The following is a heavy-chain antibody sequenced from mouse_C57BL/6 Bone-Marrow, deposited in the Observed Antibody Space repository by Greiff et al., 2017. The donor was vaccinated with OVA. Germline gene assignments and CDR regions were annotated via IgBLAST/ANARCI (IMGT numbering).Heavy chain of an antibody. V-gene: IGHV1-18*01. Sequence: EVQLQQSGPELVKPGASVKIPCKASGYTFTDYNMDWVKQSHGKSLEWIGDINPNNGGTIYNQKFKGKATLTVDKSSSTAYMELLSLTSEDTAVYYCARRDYSYAMDYWGQGTSVTVSS. J-gene: IGHJ4*01. CDR2: INPNNGGT. D-gene: IGHD2-12*01. CDR3: ARRDYSYAMDY. CDR1: GYTFTDYN.